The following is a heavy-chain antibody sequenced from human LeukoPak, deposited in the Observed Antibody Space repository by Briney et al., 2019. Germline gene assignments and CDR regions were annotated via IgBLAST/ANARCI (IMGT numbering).Heavy chain of an antibody. CDR1: GGSISSSSYY. D-gene: IGHD5-12*01. CDR2: IYYSGST. V-gene: IGHV4-39*07. J-gene: IGHJ4*02. CDR3: ARENGYSGYADY. Sequence: SETLSLTCTVSGGSISSSSYYWGWIRQPPGKGLEWIGSIYYSGSTYYNPSLKSRVTISVDTSKNQFSLKLSSVTAADTAVYYCARENGYSGYADYWGQGTLVTVSS.